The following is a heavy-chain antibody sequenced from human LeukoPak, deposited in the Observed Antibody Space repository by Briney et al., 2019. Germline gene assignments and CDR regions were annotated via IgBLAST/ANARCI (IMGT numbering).Heavy chain of an antibody. J-gene: IGHJ5*02. V-gene: IGHV4-30-2*01. CDR2: IYHSGST. CDR3: ARVSRGGGRCWFGP. CDR1: GGSISSGGYS. D-gene: IGHD3-16*01. Sequence: SETLSLTCAVSGGSISSGGYSWSWIRQPPGKGLEWIGYIYHSGSTYYNPSLKSRVTISVDRSKNQFSLKLSSVTAADTAVYYCARVSRGGGRCWFGPWGQGTLVTVSS.